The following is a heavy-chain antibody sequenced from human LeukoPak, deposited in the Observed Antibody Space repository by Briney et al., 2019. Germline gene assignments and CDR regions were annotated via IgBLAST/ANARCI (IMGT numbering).Heavy chain of an antibody. CDR3: ARQVRLGSRAIDY. CDR2: MNPNSGNT. J-gene: IGHJ4*02. Sequence: RASVKVSCKASGYTFTSYDINWVRQATGQGLEWMGWMNPNSGNTGYAQKFQGRVTMTGNTSISTSYMELSSLRSEDTAVYYCARQVRLGSRAIDYWGQGTLVTVSS. CDR1: GYTFTSYD. D-gene: IGHD6-13*01. V-gene: IGHV1-8*01.